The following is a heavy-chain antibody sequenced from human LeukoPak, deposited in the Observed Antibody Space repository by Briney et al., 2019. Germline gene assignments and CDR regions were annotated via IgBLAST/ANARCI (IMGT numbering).Heavy chain of an antibody. D-gene: IGHD1-1*01. V-gene: IGHV3-23*01. CDR2: ISGSGGGT. Sequence: GGSLRLSCAASGFTFSTYAMSWVRQAAGKGLEWVSLISGSGGGTYYADSVKGRFTISRDNSKNTLYLQMNSLRAEDTAVYYCAKDLNWNDSSWGQGTLVTVSS. CDR1: GFTFSTYA. CDR3: AKDLNWNDSS. J-gene: IGHJ4*02.